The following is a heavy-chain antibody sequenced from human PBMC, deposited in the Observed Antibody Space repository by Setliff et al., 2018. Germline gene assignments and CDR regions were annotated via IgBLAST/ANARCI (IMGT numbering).Heavy chain of an antibody. CDR3: AKPRLELRWGFEC. V-gene: IGHV3-23*03. J-gene: IGHJ4*02. D-gene: IGHD1-7*01. CDR2: IYSGDRST. CDR1: GFTFSDYA. Sequence: PGGSLRLSCAASGFTFSDYAMSWVRQAPGKGLQWVSTIYSGDRSTFYADSVQGRFTISRDSSKNMLYLQMDSLRAEDTAVYYCAKPRLELRWGFECWGQGTLVTVSS.